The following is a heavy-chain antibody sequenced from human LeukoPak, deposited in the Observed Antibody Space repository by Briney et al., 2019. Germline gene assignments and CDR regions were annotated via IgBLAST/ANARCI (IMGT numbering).Heavy chain of an antibody. CDR1: GFAFSNYA. D-gene: IGHD4-17*01. J-gene: IGHJ4*02. Sequence: PGGSLRLSCAASGFAFSNYAMHWVRQAPGKGLEYVSAISSNGGSTYYANSVKGRFTISRDNSKNTLYLQMGSLRAEDMAVYYCARTYLPTVTTSYYVDYWGQGTLVTVSS. CDR2: ISSNGGST. CDR3: ARTYLPTVTTSYYVDY. V-gene: IGHV3-64*01.